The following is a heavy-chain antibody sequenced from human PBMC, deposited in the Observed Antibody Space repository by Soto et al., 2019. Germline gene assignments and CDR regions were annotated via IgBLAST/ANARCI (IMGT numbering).Heavy chain of an antibody. V-gene: IGHV4-39*01. CDR3: ACIFSGGYGYGFYYDRMDV. D-gene: IGHD5-18*01. Sequence: PSETLSLTCTVSGGSISSSSYYWGWIRQPPGKGLEWIGSIYYSGSTYYNPSLKSRVTISVDTSKNQFSLKLSSVTAADTAVYYCACIFSGGYGYGFYYDRMDVWGQGTTVT. CDR1: GGSISSSSYY. J-gene: IGHJ6*02. CDR2: IYYSGST.